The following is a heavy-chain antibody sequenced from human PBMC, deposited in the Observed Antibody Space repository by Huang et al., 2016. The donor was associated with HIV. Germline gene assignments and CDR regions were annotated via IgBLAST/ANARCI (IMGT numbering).Heavy chain of an antibody. CDR1: GGTFSSYA. CDR2: IIPIFGTA. CDR3: ARVESRRYYDSSGYYY. D-gene: IGHD3-22*01. V-gene: IGHV1-69*01. Sequence: QVQLVQSGAEVKKPGSSVKVSCKASGGTFSSYAISWVRQAPGQGLEWIGGIIPIFGTANYAQKLQGRVTITGDESTSTAYMELSSLRSEDTAVYYCARVESRRYYDSSGYYYWGQGTLVTVSS. J-gene: IGHJ4*02.